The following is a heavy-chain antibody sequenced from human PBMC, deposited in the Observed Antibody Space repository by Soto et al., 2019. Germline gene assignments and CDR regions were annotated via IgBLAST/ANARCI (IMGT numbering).Heavy chain of an antibody. CDR1: GGSLSGYY. CDR3: ARGQEGVVATH. CDR2: VKDGGHT. Sequence: QVQLQQWGAGLLKPSETLSLNCAVTGGSLSGYYWSWIRQPPGKGLAWIGEVKDGGHTNYSPSLRRRVTVSADTSNNQFSPGLNSVTAADTGVYYCARGQEGVVATHWDQGSLVTVSS. V-gene: IGHV4-34*01. D-gene: IGHD5-12*01. J-gene: IGHJ4*02.